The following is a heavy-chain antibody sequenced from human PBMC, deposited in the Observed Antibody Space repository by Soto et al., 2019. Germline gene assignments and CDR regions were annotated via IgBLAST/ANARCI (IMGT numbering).Heavy chain of an antibody. V-gene: IGHV3-11*03. J-gene: IGHJ3*02. CDR3: ATGQQVRGADI. CDR2: ISGDSRCR. CDR1: ESTVSAYY. D-gene: IGHD6-13*01. Sequence: QVQLLESGGGLVRPGGSLRLSCSASESTVSAYYMAWIRQAPGKGLEWVSYISGDSRCRNYADSVKGRFTISRDNAKNSLYLQMNSLTVEDTAVYFCATGQQVRGADIWGQGTMVTVSS.